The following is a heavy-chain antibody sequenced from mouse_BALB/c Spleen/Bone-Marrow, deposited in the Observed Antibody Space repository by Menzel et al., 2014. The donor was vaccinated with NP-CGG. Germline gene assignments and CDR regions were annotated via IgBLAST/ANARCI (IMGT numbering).Heavy chain of an antibody. J-gene: IGHJ3*01. CDR3: ARRGHGFAWFAY. V-gene: IGHV1-9*01. CDR1: GYTFSSYW. D-gene: IGHD1-2*01. CDR2: ILPGSGST. Sequence: QVQLQQSGTELMKPGASVKISCKATGYTFSSYWIEWVTQRPGHGLEWIGEILPGSGSTNYNEKFKGKATFTADTSSNTAYTQLSSLTSEDSAVYYCARRGHGFAWFAYWGQGTLVTVSA.